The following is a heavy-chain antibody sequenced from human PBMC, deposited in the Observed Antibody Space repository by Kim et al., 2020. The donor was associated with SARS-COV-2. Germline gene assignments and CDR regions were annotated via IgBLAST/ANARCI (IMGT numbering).Heavy chain of an antibody. CDR2: ISSSGSTI. J-gene: IGHJ4*02. CDR1: GFTFSSYE. V-gene: IGHV3-48*03. CDR3: ARAEYYDSSGYFGGGVFYFDY. D-gene: IGHD3-22*01. Sequence: GGSLRLSCAASGFTFSSYEMNWVRQAPGKGLEWVSYISSSGSTIYYADSVKGRFTISRDNAKNSLYLQMNSLRAEDTAVYYCARAEYYDSSGYFGGGVFYFDYWGQGTLVTVSS.